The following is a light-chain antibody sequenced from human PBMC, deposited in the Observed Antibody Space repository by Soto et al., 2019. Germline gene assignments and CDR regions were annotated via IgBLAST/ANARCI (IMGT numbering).Light chain of an antibody. V-gene: IGLV2-14*01. J-gene: IGLJ1*01. CDR3: SSYTTSSPLV. CDR1: SSEVGIYNY. Sequence: QSALTQPASVSGSPGQAITISCTGTSSEVGIYNYGSWYQQHPGKAPKLMIYEVSNRPSGVSNRFSGSKSGNTASLTISGLQAEDEADYYCSSYTTSSPLVFGTGTKLTVL. CDR2: EVS.